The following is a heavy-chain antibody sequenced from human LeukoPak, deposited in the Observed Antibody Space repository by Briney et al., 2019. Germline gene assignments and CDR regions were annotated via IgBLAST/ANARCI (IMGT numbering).Heavy chain of an antibody. CDR3: AREDFYDSGSNDY. J-gene: IGHJ4*02. CDR1: GYTFTSSA. Sequence: ASVKVSCKASGYTFTSSAINWVRQATGQGLEWMGWMNPNSGITAYAQKFQGRVTITRNTSISTAYMELSSLRSEDTAVYYCAREDFYDSGSNDYWGQGTLVTVSS. V-gene: IGHV1-8*03. CDR2: MNPNSGIT. D-gene: IGHD3-22*01.